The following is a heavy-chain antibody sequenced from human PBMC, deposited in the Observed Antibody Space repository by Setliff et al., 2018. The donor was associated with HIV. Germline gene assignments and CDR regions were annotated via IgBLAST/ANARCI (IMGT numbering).Heavy chain of an antibody. D-gene: IGHD5-12*01. V-gene: IGHV4-61*01. J-gene: IGHJ5*02. CDR3: ARKATITEGDWFDP. Sequence: SETLSLTCTVSGGSISSGSYYWSWIRQPPGKGLEWIGYIYYSGSTSYKRSLKSRVTISVDTSKNQFSLRLSSVTAADTAVYYCARKATITEGDWFDPWGQGALVTVSS. CDR1: GGSISSGSYY. CDR2: IYYSGST.